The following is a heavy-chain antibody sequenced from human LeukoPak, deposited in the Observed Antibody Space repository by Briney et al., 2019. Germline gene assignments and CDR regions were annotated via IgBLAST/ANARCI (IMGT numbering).Heavy chain of an antibody. V-gene: IGHV3-48*03. CDR1: RFTFSIYE. CDR2: TSSSGSII. CDR3: ATGDDFWSGYYQLDY. Sequence: GGSLRLSCAASRFTFSIYEINWVRQAPGKGLEWVSYTSSSGSIIYYADSVKGRFTISRDNAKNSLYLQMNSLRAEDTAIYYCATGDDFWSGYYQLDYWGQGTLVTVSS. J-gene: IGHJ4*02. D-gene: IGHD3-3*01.